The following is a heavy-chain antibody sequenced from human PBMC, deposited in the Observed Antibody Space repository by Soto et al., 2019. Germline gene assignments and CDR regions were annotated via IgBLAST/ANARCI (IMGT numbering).Heavy chain of an antibody. D-gene: IGHD6-25*01. V-gene: IGHV1-18*01. J-gene: IGHJ6*02. CDR3: ARIAAESDFAMDV. CDR2: IRAYNGDT. CDR1: GYIFTTHI. Sequence: QVQLVQSGAEVKKPGASLKVSCKASGYIFTTHIITWVRQAPGQGLEWMGWIRAYNGDTTYPQKVQGRVTMTMETSTSTAYMELRSLRSDDTAVYYCARIAAESDFAMDVWGQGTTVTVSS.